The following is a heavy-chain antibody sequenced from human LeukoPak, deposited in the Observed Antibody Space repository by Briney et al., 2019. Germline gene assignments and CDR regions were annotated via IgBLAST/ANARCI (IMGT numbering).Heavy chain of an antibody. V-gene: IGHV3-9*01. D-gene: IGHD6-13*01. CDR2: VDWNSGSV. Sequence: GGSLRLSCTASGFTFDDYAMHWVRQAPGKGLEWVSGVDWNSGSVDYADSVKGRFTISRDNAKNSLYLQMSSLRPEDTALYYCVKDRSSSWYSFDYWGQGILVTVSS. J-gene: IGHJ4*02. CDR3: VKDRSSSWYSFDY. CDR1: GFTFDDYA.